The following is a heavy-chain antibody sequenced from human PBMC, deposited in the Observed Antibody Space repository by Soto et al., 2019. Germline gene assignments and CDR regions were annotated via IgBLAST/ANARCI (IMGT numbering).Heavy chain of an antibody. CDR1: GYTFTGYY. J-gene: IGHJ4*02. CDR3: ARDSSRNYDFWSGYYALFDY. V-gene: IGHV1-2*02. D-gene: IGHD3-3*01. CDR2: INPNSGGT. Sequence: ASVKVSCKASGYTFTGYYMHWVRQAPGQGLEWMGWINPNSGGTNYAQKFQGRVTMTRDTSISTAYMELSRLRSDDTAVSYCARDSSRNYDFWSGYYALFDYWGQGTLVTVSS.